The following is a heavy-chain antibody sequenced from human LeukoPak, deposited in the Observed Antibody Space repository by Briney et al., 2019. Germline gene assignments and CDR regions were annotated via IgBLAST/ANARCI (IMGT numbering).Heavy chain of an antibody. CDR2: FDPEDGET. V-gene: IGHV1-24*01. Sequence: EASVKVSCKVSGYTLTELSMHWVRQAPGKGLEWMGGFDPEDGETIYAQKFQDRVTMTEDTSTDTAYMELSSLRSEDTAVYYCATVYYGSGSSSLDYWGQGTLVTVSS. J-gene: IGHJ4*02. CDR3: ATVYYGSGSSSLDY. CDR1: GYTLTELS. D-gene: IGHD3-10*01.